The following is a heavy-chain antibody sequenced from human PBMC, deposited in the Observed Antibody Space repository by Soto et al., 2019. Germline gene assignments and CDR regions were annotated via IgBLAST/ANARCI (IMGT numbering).Heavy chain of an antibody. Sequence: QVQLVQSGAEVKKPGSSVKVSCKASGGTFSSYAISWVRQAPGQGLAWMGGTIPIFGTANYAQKFQGRVTITADESTSPAYMERSSLRSESTAVNYWATVLWFGNWVDYYYGMAVGCQGTTVTVAS. V-gene: IGHV1-69*01. CDR3: ATVLWFGNWVDYYYGMAV. CDR2: TIPIFGTA. J-gene: IGHJ6*02. CDR1: GGTFSSYA. D-gene: IGHD3-10*01.